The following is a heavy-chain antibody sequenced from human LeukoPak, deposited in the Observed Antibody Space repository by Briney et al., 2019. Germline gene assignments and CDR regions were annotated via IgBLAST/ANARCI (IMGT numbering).Heavy chain of an antibody. V-gene: IGHV4-39*01. Sequence: SETLSLTCTVSGGSISSSSYYWGWIRQPPGKGLEWIGSIYYSGSTYYNPSLKSRVTISVDTSKNQFSLKLSSVTAADTAVYYCARHSLTTVVTPFDYWGQGTLVTVSS. CDR2: IYYSGST. CDR1: GGSISSSSYY. J-gene: IGHJ4*02. CDR3: ARHSLTTVVTPFDY. D-gene: IGHD4-23*01.